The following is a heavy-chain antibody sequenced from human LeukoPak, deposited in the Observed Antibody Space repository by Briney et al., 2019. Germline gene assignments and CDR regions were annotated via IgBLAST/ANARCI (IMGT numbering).Heavy chain of an antibody. CDR1: GFTFSSYA. D-gene: IGHD2-8*01. V-gene: IGHV3-23*01. CDR3: AKDRGHGRLIAFYFDY. J-gene: IGHJ4*02. CDR2: ISGGGGTT. Sequence: GGSLRRSCAASGFTFSSYAMSWVRQAPGKGLEWVSGISGGGGTTYYAKSVKGRFTISRDNSKNTLYLQMNSLRADDTAVYYCAKDRGHGRLIAFYFDYWGQGTLVTVSS.